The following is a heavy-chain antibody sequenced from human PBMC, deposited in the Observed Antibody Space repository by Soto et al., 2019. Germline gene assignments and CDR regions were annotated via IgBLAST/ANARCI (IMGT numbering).Heavy chain of an antibody. CDR2: INHSGST. CDR3: ASVAYVWFGAFDY. Sequence: QVQLQQWGAGLLKPSETLSLTCAVYGGSFSGYYWSWIRQPPGKGLEWIGEINHSGSTNYNPSLKSRVTISVDTSKNQFSLKLSSVTAADTAVYYCASVAYVWFGAFDYWGQGTLFTVSS. CDR1: GGSFSGYY. V-gene: IGHV4-34*01. J-gene: IGHJ4*02. D-gene: IGHD3-10*01.